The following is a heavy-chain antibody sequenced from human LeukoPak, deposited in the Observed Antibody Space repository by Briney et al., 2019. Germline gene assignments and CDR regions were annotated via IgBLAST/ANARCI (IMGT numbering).Heavy chain of an antibody. J-gene: IGHJ5*02. CDR1: GGSISSYY. D-gene: IGHD6-13*01. Sequence: SETLSLTCTVSGGSISSYYWSWIRQPAGKGPEWIGRIYTSGSTNYNPSLKSRVTMSVDTSKNQFSLKLSSVTAADTAVYYCARDHGIAAAGNWFDPWGQETLVTVSS. CDR3: ARDHGIAAAGNWFDP. CDR2: IYTSGST. V-gene: IGHV4-4*07.